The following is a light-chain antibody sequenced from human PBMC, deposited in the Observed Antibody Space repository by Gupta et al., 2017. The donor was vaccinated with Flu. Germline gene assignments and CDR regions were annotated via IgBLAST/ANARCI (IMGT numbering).Light chain of an antibody. CDR1: SSEVGGYNY. J-gene: IGLJ3*02. CDR2: EVS. Sequence: QSALTQPASVSGSPGQSITISCTGTSSEVGGYNYVSWYQQHRGKAPKLMIYEVSNRPPGVSNRFSGSKSGNTASLTISGLQAEDEADYYCSSYTSSSTWVFGGGTKLTVL. CDR3: SSYTSSSTWV. V-gene: IGLV2-14*01.